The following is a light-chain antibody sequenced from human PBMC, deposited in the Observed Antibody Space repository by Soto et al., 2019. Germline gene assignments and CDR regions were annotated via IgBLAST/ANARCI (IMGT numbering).Light chain of an antibody. CDR2: GAS. Sequence: EFVLTQSPGTLSLSPGERATLSCRASQSVRSRYLAWYQQKSGQAPRLLIYGASSRATGIPDRFSGSGSGTDFTLTICRLEPEDCAVYYCQQFDTTPWTFGQGTKVEFK. CDR1: QSVRSRY. J-gene: IGKJ1*01. V-gene: IGKV3-20*01. CDR3: QQFDTTPWT.